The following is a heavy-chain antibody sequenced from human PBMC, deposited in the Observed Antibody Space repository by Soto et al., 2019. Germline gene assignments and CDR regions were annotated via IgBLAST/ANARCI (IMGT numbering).Heavy chain of an antibody. CDR2: IYYSGST. CDR1: GGSISSYY. D-gene: IGHD3-22*01. V-gene: IGHV4-59*01. CDR3: ARENHYYDSSGYYSARAVDY. J-gene: IGHJ4*02. Sequence: SETLSLTCTVSGGSISSYYWSWIRQPPGKGLEWIGYIYYSGSTNYNPSLKSRVTISVDTSKNQFSLKLSSVTAADTAVYYCARENHYYDSSGYYSARAVDYWGQG.